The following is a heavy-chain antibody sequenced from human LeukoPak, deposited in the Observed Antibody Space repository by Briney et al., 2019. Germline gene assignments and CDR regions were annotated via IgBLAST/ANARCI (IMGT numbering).Heavy chain of an antibody. CDR3: AKGAGGFSYYNWFDP. CDR2: IYYSGTT. V-gene: IGHV4-39*07. CDR1: GGSISSSPYY. D-gene: IGHD5-18*01. J-gene: IGHJ5*02. Sequence: SETLSLTCTVSGGSISSSPYYWGRIRQPPGKGLEWIGSIYYSGTTHYSPSLESRVTISVDTSKNQFSLKVASVTAADTAIYYCAKGAGGFSYYNWFDPWGQGTLVTVSS.